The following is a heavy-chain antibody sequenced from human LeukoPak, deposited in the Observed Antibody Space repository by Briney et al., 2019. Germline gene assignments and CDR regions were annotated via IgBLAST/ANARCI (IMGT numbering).Heavy chain of an antibody. Sequence: SETLSLTCTVSGGSIRSSYYYWGWIRQPPGKGLEWIGSIYDSGSTYYNPSLKSRVTISVDTSKNQFSLKLSSVTAADTAVYYCARYSGYDSHFDYWGQGTLVTVSS. CDR3: ARYSGYDSHFDY. V-gene: IGHV4-39*07. J-gene: IGHJ4*02. D-gene: IGHD5-12*01. CDR2: IYDSGST. CDR1: GGSIRSSYYY.